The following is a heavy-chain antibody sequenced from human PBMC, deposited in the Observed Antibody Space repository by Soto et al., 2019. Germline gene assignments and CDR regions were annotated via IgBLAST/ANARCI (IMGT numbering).Heavy chain of an antibody. J-gene: IGHJ4*02. Sequence: HPGGSLRLSCAASGFTFSSYWMHWVRQAPGKGLVWVSRINSDGSSTSYADSVKGRFTISRDNAKNTLYLQMKSLRAEDTAVYYCARVYCSGGSSYHLDYWGQGTLVTVSS. D-gene: IGHD2-15*01. CDR3: ARVYCSGGSSYHLDY. CDR1: GFTFSSYW. V-gene: IGHV3-74*01. CDR2: INSDGSST.